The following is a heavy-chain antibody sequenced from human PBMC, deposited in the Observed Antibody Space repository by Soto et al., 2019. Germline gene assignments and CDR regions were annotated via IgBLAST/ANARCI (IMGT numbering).Heavy chain of an antibody. Sequence: PSETLSLTCAVSGGSISSGGYSWSWIRQPLGMGLELIGYIYHIVNSNYNPSLKSRVIILVDKPKNLFSLNLSSVTDSDTAVYYCARGERQQQRDYWGQGTLVTVSS. J-gene: IGHJ4*02. D-gene: IGHD6-25*01. CDR3: ARGERQQQRDY. CDR2: IYHIVNS. V-gene: IGHV4-30-2*01. CDR1: GGSISSGGYS.